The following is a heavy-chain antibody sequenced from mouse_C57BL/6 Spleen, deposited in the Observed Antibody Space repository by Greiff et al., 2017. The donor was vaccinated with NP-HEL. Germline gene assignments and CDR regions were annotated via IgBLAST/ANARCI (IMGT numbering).Heavy chain of an antibody. CDR1: GYTFTDYE. CDR3: TRHGNYRGDAMDY. Sequence: QVQLQQSGAELVRPGASVTLSCKASGYTFTDYEMHWVKQTPVHGLEWIGAIDPETGGTAYNQKFKGKAILTADKSSSTAYMELRSLTSEDSAVYYYTRHGNYRGDAMDYWGQGTSVTVSS. V-gene: IGHV1-15*01. CDR2: IDPETGGT. J-gene: IGHJ4*01. D-gene: IGHD2-1*01.